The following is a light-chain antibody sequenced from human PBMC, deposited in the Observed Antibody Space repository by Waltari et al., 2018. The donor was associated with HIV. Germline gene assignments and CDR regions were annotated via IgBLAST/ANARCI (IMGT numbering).Light chain of an antibody. V-gene: IGLV1-47*01. CDR3: ATWDDSLSGWV. Sequence: VLTQPPSASGTPGQRVTISCSGSRSNIGSNHVYWYQQIPGTAPKPLIYRNNQRPSGVPDRFSGSKSVPSASRAISGLRSEDEADYYCATWDDSLSGWVFGGGTKLTVL. J-gene: IGLJ3*02. CDR1: RSNIGSNH. CDR2: RNN.